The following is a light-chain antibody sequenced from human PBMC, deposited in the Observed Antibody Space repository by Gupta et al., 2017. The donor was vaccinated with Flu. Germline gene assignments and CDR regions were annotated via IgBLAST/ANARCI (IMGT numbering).Light chain of an antibody. J-gene: IGKJ1*01. CDR1: QSISRY. Sequence: DIQMTQSPSSLSASVGDRVTITCRASQSISRYLNWYQQKPGKAPKLLIYDASSLQRGGPSKCSGSGDGSDVNVTINSRQPEDFESYYCQQMNSNNWFRTFGQGTKLEIK. CDR3: QQMNSNNWFRT. V-gene: IGKV1-39*01. CDR2: DAS.